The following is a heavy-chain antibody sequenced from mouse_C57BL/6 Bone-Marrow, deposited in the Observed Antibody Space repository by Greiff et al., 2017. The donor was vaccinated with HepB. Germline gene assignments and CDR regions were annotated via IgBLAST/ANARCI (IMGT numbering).Heavy chain of an antibody. CDR1: GYTFTSYW. CDR2: INPSSGYT. D-gene: IGHD1-1*01. J-gene: IGHJ2*01. CDR3: AKDYYGSSYHY. Sequence: VQLVESGAELAKPGASVKLSCKASGYTFTSYWMHWVKQRPGQGLEWIGYINPSSGYTKYNQKFKDKATLTADKSSSTAYMQLSSLTYEDSAVYYCAKDYYGSSYHYWGQGTTLTVSS. V-gene: IGHV1-7*01.